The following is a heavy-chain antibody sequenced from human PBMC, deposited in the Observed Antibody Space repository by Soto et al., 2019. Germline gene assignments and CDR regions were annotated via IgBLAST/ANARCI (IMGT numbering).Heavy chain of an antibody. CDR3: ARARYYDSSGYPNWFDP. Sequence: SETQSLTCTVSGGSISSGGYYWSWIRQHPGKGLEWIGYIYYSGSTYYNPSLKSRVTISVDTSKNQFSLKLSSVTAADTAVYYCARARYYDSSGYPNWFDPWGQGTLVTSPQ. CDR2: IYYSGST. CDR1: GGSISSGGYY. D-gene: IGHD3-22*01. J-gene: IGHJ5*02. V-gene: IGHV4-31*03.